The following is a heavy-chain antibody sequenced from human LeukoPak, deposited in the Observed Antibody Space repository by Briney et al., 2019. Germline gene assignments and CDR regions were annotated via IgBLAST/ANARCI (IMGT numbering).Heavy chain of an antibody. V-gene: IGHV1-18*01. CDR2: ISAYNGDT. Sequence: ASVKISCKASGYTFTSYGITWVRQAPGQGPEWMGWISAYNGDTNYAQKLQGRVTMTTDTSTSTAYMELRSLRSDDTAVYYCARDRCSSTSCVNWFDPWGQGTLVTVSS. CDR1: GYTFTSYG. D-gene: IGHD2-2*01. J-gene: IGHJ5*02. CDR3: ARDRCSSTSCVNWFDP.